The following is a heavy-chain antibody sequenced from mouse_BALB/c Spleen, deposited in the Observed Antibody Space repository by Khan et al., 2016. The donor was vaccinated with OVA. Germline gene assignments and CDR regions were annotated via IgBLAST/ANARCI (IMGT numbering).Heavy chain of an antibody. J-gene: IGHJ2*01. D-gene: IGHD2-14*01. V-gene: IGHV3-2*02. CDR1: AYSITSDYA. Sequence: EVQLQESGPGLVKPSQSLSLTCTVTAYSITSDYAWTWIRQFPGNKLEWMGYISYSGSPSYNPSLKSRISITRDTSKNQFLLQLISVTTEDTSTYYCACIRFYDRYSFFDYWGQGTTLTGSS. CDR3: ACIRFYDRYSFFDY. CDR2: ISYSGSP.